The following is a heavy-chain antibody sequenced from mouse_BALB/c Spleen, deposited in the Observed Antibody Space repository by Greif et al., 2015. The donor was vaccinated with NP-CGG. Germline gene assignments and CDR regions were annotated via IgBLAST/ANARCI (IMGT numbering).Heavy chain of an antibody. CDR2: IYPGDGDT. Sequence: VQLQQSGPELVKPGASVKISCKASGYAFSSSWMNWVKQRPGQGLEWIGRIYPGDGDTNYNGKFKGKATLTADKSPSTAYMQHSRLTSVDTAGYFYARSLDGSSSPVEYWGQGTLVTVSA. J-gene: IGHJ3*01. CDR1: GYAFSSSW. D-gene: IGHD1-1*01. V-gene: IGHV1-82*01. CDR3: ARSLDGSSSPVEY.